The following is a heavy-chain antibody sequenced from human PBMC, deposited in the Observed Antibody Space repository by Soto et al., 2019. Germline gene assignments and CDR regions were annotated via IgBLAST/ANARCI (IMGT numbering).Heavy chain of an antibody. CDR3: AREAVRGVTIGWFDP. D-gene: IGHD3-10*01. V-gene: IGHV3-33*01. CDR2: IWYDGSNK. CDR1: GFTFSSYG. Sequence: QVQLVESGGGVVQPGRSLRLSCAASGFTFSSYGMHWVRQAPGKGLEWVAVIWYDGSNKYYADSVKGRLTISRDNSKNTLYLQMNSLRAEDTAVYYCAREAVRGVTIGWFDPWGQGTLVTVSS. J-gene: IGHJ5*02.